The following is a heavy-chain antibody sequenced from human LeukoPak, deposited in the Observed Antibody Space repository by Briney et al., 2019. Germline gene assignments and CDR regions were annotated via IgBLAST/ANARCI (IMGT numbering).Heavy chain of an antibody. V-gene: IGHV4-38-2*02. CDR1: GYSISSGYY. D-gene: IGHD2-8*01. J-gene: IGHJ3*02. Sequence: SETLSLTCTVSGYSISSGYYWGWIRQPPGKGLEWIGRIYHSGSTYYNPSLKSRVTISVDTSKNQFSLKLSSVTAADTAVYYCARDSHLGVFDIWGQGTMVTVSS. CDR2: IYHSGST. CDR3: ARDSHLGVFDI.